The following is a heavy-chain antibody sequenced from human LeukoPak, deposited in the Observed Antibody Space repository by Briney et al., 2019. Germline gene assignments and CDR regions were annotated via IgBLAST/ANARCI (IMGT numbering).Heavy chain of an antibody. V-gene: IGHV3-30*02. CDR3: ATFTYYYDSSGYSQGDY. D-gene: IGHD3-22*01. CDR2: IRYDGSNK. Sequence: GGSLRLSCAASGFTFSSYGMHWVRQAPGKGLEWVAFIRYDGSNKYYADSVKGRLTISRDNSKNTLYLQMNSLRAEDTAVYYCATFTYYYDSSGYSQGDYWGQGTLVTVSS. J-gene: IGHJ4*02. CDR1: GFTFSSYG.